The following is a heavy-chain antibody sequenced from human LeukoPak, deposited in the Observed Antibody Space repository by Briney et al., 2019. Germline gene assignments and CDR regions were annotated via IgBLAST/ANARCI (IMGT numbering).Heavy chain of an antibody. J-gene: IGHJ3*01. V-gene: IGHV1-18*01. CDR2: ISAYNDNR. CDR3: AKANWNDVLVFWRSDSFDV. CDR1: GYTFADYG. Sequence: ASVKVSCKASGYTFADYGISWVRQAPGQGLEWMGWISAYNDNRKYALKFQGRVSMTTDTSTNTAYMGVRSLRSDDTAVYYCAKANWNDVLVFWRSDSFDVWGQGTMVTVSS. D-gene: IGHD1-1*01.